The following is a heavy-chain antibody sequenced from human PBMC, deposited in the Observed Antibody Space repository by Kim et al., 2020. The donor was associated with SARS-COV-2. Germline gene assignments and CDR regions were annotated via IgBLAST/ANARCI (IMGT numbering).Heavy chain of an antibody. CDR1: GFTFNSHA. CDR3: AKDNGGSGVGGD. V-gene: IGHV3-23*01. D-gene: IGHD3-10*01. CDR2: ISVDGGTT. J-gene: IGHJ4*02. Sequence: GGSLRLSCAASGFTFNSHAMSWVRQAPGKGLEWVTSISVDGGTTYYADSVKGRFTISRDDSKDTLYLQMNSLRAGDTVIYYCAKDNGGSGVGGDWGQGTLVTVSS.